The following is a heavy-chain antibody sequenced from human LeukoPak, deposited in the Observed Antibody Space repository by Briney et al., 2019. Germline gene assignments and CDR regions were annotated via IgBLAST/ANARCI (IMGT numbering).Heavy chain of an antibody. V-gene: IGHV1-2*06. D-gene: IGHD2-15*01. J-gene: IGHJ5*02. Sequence: ASVKVSCKASGYTFTGYYMHWARQAPGQGLEWMGRINPNSGGTNYAQKSQGRVTMTRDTSISTAYMELSRLRSDDTAVYYCARGLPESKTIVVVVAATPGWFDPWGQGTLVTVSS. CDR2: INPNSGGT. CDR1: GYTFTGYY. CDR3: ARGLPESKTIVVVVAATPGWFDP.